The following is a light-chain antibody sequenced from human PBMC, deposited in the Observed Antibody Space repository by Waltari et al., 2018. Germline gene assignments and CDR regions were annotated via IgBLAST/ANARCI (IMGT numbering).Light chain of an antibody. V-gene: IGLV2-14*03. CDR1: SSDIGAYNF. CDR2: DVS. Sequence: QSALTQPASVSGSPGQSITIPCTGSSSDIGAYNFVPWYQQHPGKAPQLMIYDVSKRPSGVSNRFSGSKSGNTASLTIYGLQVEDEADYFCSSYTTTNIVVFGGGTELTVL. J-gene: IGLJ2*01. CDR3: SSYTTTNIVV.